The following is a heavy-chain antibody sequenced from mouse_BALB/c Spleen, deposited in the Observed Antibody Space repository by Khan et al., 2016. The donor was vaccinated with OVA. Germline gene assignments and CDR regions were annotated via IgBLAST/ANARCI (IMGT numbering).Heavy chain of an antibody. CDR2: IYPFNDDT. Sequence: VQLQQSGPELVKPGASVKMSCEASGYTFTSYVIHWVKPKPGQGLEWIGYIYPFNDDTKYNEKFKGKATLPSDTSSSTAYMELRSLTSEDSAVYYCAKNDRYDVYFDYWGQGTTLTVSS. CDR1: GYTFTSYV. J-gene: IGHJ2*01. D-gene: IGHD2-14*01. CDR3: AKNDRYDVYFDY. V-gene: IGHV1S136*01.